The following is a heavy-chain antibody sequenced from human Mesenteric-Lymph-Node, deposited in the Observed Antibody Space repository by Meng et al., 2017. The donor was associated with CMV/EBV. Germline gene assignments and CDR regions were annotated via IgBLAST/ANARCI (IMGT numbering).Heavy chain of an antibody. CDR2: IYYNEST. V-gene: IGHV4-39*01. D-gene: IGHD1-26*01. Sequence: VSGGSISSRSSYWGWIRQPPGKDLEWIGSIYYNESTYYHPSLKSRVTISVDTSKNQFSLKLSSVTAADTAVYYCARQRPGGWELQYWGQGTLVTVSS. J-gene: IGHJ4*02. CDR1: GGSISSRSSY. CDR3: ARQRPGGWELQY.